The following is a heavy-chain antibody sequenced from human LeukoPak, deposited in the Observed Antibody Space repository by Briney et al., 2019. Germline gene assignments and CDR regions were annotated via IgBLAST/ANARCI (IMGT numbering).Heavy chain of an antibody. D-gene: IGHD3-22*01. J-gene: IGHJ4*02. CDR1: GFTFSSYA. CDR2: ISGSGGST. V-gene: IGHV3-23*01. Sequence: GGSLRLSCAASGFTFSSYAMSWVRNAPGKGLEWVSAISGSGGSTYYADSVKGRFTISRDNSKNTLYLQMNSLRAEDTAVYYCAKMYDSSGYSWYFDYWGQGTLVTVSS. CDR3: AKMYDSSGYSWYFDY.